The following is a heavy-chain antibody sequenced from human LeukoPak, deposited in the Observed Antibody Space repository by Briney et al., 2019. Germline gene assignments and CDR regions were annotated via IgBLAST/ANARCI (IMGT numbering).Heavy chain of an antibody. D-gene: IGHD3-10*01. Sequence: GGSLRLSCVASGFTFSHYGMSWIRQAPGKGLEWISYISSSGSTIYYADSAKGRFTISRDNAKNSLYLQMNSLRAEDTAVYYCARKPGAVDYWGQGTLVTVSS. J-gene: IGHJ4*02. V-gene: IGHV3-11*04. CDR2: ISSSGSTI. CDR3: ARKPGAVDY. CDR1: GFTFSHYG.